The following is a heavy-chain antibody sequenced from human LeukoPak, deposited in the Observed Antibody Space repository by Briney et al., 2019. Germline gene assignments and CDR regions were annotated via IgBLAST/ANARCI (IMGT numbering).Heavy chain of an antibody. CDR1: GGSFSGYY. J-gene: IGHJ4*02. CDR2: INHSGST. Sequence: PSETLSLTCAVYGGSFSGYYWSWIRQPPGKGLEWIGEINHSGSTNYNPSLKSRVTISVDTSKNQFSLKLSSVTAADTAAYYCARGRVELLYWGQGTLVTVSS. D-gene: IGHD1-7*01. CDR3: ARGRVELLY. V-gene: IGHV4-34*01.